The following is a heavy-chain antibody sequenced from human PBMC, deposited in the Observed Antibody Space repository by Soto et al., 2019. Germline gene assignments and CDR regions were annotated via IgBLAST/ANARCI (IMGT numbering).Heavy chain of an antibody. CDR1: GFSSSDYA. Sequence: QVQLVESGGGVVQPGTSLRLSCATSGFSSSDYAMHWVRQPAGKGLEWVAVIWHIGNSKYYADSVKGRFTISRDNSKNTLDLETNRLETEDTAMYFCARGQGSRPVYHYDPGMDVWGQGTTVTVSS. D-gene: IGHD6-6*01. CDR3: ARGQGSRPVYHYDPGMDV. CDR2: IWHIGNSK. J-gene: IGHJ6*02. V-gene: IGHV3-33*01.